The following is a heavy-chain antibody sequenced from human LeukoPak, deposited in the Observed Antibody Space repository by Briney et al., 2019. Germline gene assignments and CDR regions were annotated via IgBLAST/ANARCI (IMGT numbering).Heavy chain of an antibody. V-gene: IGHV4-61*08. D-gene: IGHD6-19*01. Sequence: PSETLSLTCTVSGGSISSGGYYWSWIRQHPGKGLEWIGYIYYSGSTNYNPSLKSRVTISVDTSKNQFSLKLSSVTAADTAVYYCARVKVGWNSFDYWGQETLVTVSS. J-gene: IGHJ4*02. CDR3: ARVKVGWNSFDY. CDR2: IYYSGST. CDR1: GGSISSGGYY.